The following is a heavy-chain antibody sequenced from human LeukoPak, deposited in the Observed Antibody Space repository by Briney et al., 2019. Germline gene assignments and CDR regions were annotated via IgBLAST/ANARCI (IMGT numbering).Heavy chain of an antibody. CDR3: ARSQPFTTYDY. CDR2: IHYSGST. CDR1: GDSVSNGGYY. Sequence: PSETLSLTCTVSGDSVSNGGYYWGWIRQPPGKGLEWIGYIHYSGSTNYSPSLKSRVTISVDPSKNQFSLKLSSVTAADTAVYYCARSQPFTTYDYWGQGTLVTVSS. V-gene: IGHV4-61*08. J-gene: IGHJ4*02. D-gene: IGHD3-3*01.